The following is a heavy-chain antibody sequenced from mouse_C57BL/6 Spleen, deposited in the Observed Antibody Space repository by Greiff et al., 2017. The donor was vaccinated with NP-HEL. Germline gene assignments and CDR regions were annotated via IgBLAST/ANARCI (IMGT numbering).Heavy chain of an antibody. CDR3: ARDYYGYWYFDV. Sequence: EVKVVESGGGLVKPGGSLKLSCAASGFTFSDYGMHWVRQAPEKGLEWVAYISSGSSTIYYADTVKGRFTISRDNAKNTLFLQMTSLRSEDTAMYYCARDYYGYWYFDVWGTGTRVTVSS. CDR2: ISSGSSTI. D-gene: IGHD1-1*01. J-gene: IGHJ1*03. CDR1: GFTFSDYG. V-gene: IGHV5-17*01.